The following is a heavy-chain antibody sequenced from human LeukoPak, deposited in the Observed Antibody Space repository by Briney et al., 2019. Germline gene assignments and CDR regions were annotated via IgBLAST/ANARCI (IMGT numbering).Heavy chain of an antibody. J-gene: IGHJ4*02. CDR3: ATRIAVASTIDY. CDR1: GFTFDDYA. Sequence: GGSLRLSCAASGFTFDDYAMHWVRQAPGKGLEWVSGISWNSGSIGYADSVKGRFTISRDNSKNTLYLQMNSLRAEDTAVYYCATRIAVASTIDYWGQGTLVTVSS. V-gene: IGHV3-9*01. D-gene: IGHD6-19*01. CDR2: ISWNSGSI.